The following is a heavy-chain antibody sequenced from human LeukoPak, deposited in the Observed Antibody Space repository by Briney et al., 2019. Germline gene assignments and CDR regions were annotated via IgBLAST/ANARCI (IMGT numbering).Heavy chain of an antibody. CDR1: GGSISSSNW. D-gene: IGHD6-19*01. J-gene: IGHJ5*02. V-gene: IGHV4-4*02. CDR3: AKDIRSDHNNGCPGNH. CDR2: IYYSGST. Sequence: PSGTLSLTCAVSGGSISSSNWWSWVRQPPGKGLEWIGSIYYSGSTYYNPSLKSRVTISVDTSKNQFSLKLSSVTAADTALYYCAKDIRSDHNNGCPGNHWGQGTPVTVSS.